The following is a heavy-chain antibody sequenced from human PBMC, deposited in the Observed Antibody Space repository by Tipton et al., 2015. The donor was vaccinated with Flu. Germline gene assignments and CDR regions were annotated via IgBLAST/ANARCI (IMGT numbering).Heavy chain of an antibody. J-gene: IGHJ4*02. V-gene: IGHV4-39*01. CDR2: IYYSGST. CDR1: GGSISSSSYY. CDR3: ARLHGGNSPHFDY. Sequence: TLSLTCTVSGGSISSSSYYWGWIRQPPGKGLEWIGSIYYSGSTYYNPSLKSRVTISVDTSKNQFSLKLSSVTAADTAVYYCARLHGGNSPHFDYWGQGTLVTVSS. D-gene: IGHD4-23*01.